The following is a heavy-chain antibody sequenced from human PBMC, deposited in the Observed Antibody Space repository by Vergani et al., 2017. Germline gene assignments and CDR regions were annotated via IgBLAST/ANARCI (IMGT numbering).Heavy chain of an antibody. V-gene: IGHV3-9*01. CDR1: GFTFDDYA. CDR3: VKDIAASGNYWYFDL. D-gene: IGHD6-13*01. CDR2: INWNSDSI. J-gene: IGHJ2*01. Sequence: CAASGFTFDDYAMHWVRQAPGKGLEWVSGINWNSDSIAYADSVKGRFTISRDNAKNSLYLRMNSLRAEDTALYYCVKDIAASGNYWYFDLWGRGTLVTVSS.